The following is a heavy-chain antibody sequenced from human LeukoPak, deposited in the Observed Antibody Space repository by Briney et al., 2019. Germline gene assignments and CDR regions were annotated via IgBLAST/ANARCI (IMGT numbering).Heavy chain of an antibody. Sequence: PSETLSLTCAVSGFSISSGHYWAWIRQSPGKGLELIGIISHSGNTYYNSSLKSRLAVSVDTSKNHFSLNLNSLTAADTAVYHCARARVVHYNFRSGLHWYFDVWGRGTLVTVSS. V-gene: IGHV4-38-2*01. CDR2: ISHSGNT. D-gene: IGHD3-3*01. CDR1: GFSISSGHY. CDR3: ARARVVHYNFRSGLHWYFDV. J-gene: IGHJ2*01.